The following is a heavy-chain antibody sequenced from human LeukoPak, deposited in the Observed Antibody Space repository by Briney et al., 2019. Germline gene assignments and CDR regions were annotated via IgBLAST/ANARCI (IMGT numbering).Heavy chain of an antibody. Sequence: PGGSLRLSCAASGFTFSSYWMHWVRQVPGKGLVWVSRINSDGTTSYADSVKGRFTISRNNAKNTLYLQMNNLRVEDTAVYYCARDIYDSSGYAFDIWGQGTMVTVSS. D-gene: IGHD3-22*01. V-gene: IGHV3-74*01. J-gene: IGHJ3*02. CDR1: GFTFSSYW. CDR3: ARDIYDSSGYAFDI. CDR2: INSDGTT.